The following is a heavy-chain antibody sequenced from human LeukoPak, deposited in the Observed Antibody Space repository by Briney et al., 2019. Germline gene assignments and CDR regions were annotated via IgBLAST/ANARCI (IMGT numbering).Heavy chain of an antibody. Sequence: SGTLSLTCTVSGGSVRSSSYYWTWLRQPPGKGLEWIGSWYNNGTSYYNASLKSRVTISLDTSQNQFSLKLTSVTAADTAVYYCASLGIGYYYFDFWGQGILVTVSA. J-gene: IGHJ4*02. CDR1: GGSVRSSSYY. CDR3: ASLGIGYYYFDF. D-gene: IGHD3-22*01. V-gene: IGHV4-39*07. CDR2: WYNNGTS.